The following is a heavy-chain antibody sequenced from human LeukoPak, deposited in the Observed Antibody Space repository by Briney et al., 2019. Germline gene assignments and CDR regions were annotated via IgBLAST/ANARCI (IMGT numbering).Heavy chain of an antibody. CDR3: ARDPGYYESREHNDY. J-gene: IGHJ4*02. CDR1: GFTFSHHN. CDR2: ISSSGNTI. D-gene: IGHD3-9*01. V-gene: IGHV3-48*01. Sequence: GGSLRLSCAASGFTFSHHNMNWVRQVPGKGLESVSYISSSGNTIYYADSVKGRFTISRDNAHGSLYLQMNSLRAEDTAVYYCARDPGYYESREHNDYWGQGTLVTVSS.